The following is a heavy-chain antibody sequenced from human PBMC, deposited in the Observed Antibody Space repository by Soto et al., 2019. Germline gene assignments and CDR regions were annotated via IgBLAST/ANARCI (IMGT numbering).Heavy chain of an antibody. D-gene: IGHD4-17*01. CDR2: IWYDGSNK. V-gene: IGHV3-33*01. CDR3: ARDYPPVTTNGMDV. Sequence: GGSLRLSCAASGFTFSSYGTHWVRQAPGKGLEWVAVIWYDGSNKYYADSVKGRFTISRDNSKNTLYLQMNSLRAEDTAVYYCARDYPPVTTNGMDVWGQGTTVTVSS. J-gene: IGHJ6*02. CDR1: GFTFSSYG.